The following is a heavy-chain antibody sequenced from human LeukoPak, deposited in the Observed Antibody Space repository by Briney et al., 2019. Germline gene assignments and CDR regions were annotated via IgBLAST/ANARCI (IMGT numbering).Heavy chain of an antibody. CDR1: GGSISSGDYY. V-gene: IGHV4-30-4*01. Sequence: PSETLSLTCTVSGGSISSGDYYWSWIRQPPGKGLEWIGYIYYSGSTYYNPSLKSRVTISVDTSKNQFSLKLSSVTAADTAVYYCARMSGIEIAAPGSPWFDPWGQGTLVTVSS. J-gene: IGHJ5*02. CDR2: IYYSGST. D-gene: IGHD6-13*01. CDR3: ARMSGIEIAAPGSPWFDP.